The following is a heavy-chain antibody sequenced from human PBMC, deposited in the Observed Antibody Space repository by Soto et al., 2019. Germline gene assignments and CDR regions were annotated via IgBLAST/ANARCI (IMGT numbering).Heavy chain of an antibody. Sequence: SVKVSCKASGGTFSSYAISWVRQAPGQGLEWMGGIIPIFGTANYAQKFQGRVTITADESTSTAYMELSSLRSEDTAVYYCARGLPNCSSTSCYRYYYYGMDVWGQGTTVTVSS. D-gene: IGHD2-2*02. CDR3: ARGLPNCSSTSCYRYYYYGMDV. CDR1: GGTFSSYA. J-gene: IGHJ6*02. CDR2: IIPIFGTA. V-gene: IGHV1-69*13.